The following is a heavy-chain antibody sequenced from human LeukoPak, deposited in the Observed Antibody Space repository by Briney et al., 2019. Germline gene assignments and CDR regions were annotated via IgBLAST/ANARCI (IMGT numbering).Heavy chain of an antibody. J-gene: IGHJ4*02. CDR1: GFTFSSYA. CDR2: IGGGGSRR. D-gene: IGHD4-17*01. Sequence: GGSLRLSCAASGFTFSSYAMSWVRQAPGKGLEWVSVIGGGGSRRYHADSVKGRFTISRDNSRNTLYLQMNSLRAEDTAVYYYARAYADVGDSEAYWGQGTVVTVSS. CDR3: ARAYADVGDSEAY. V-gene: IGHV3-23*01.